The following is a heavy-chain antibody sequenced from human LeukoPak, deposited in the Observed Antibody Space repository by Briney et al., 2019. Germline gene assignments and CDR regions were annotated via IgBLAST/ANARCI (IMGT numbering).Heavy chain of an antibody. V-gene: IGHV1-2*02. CDR3: ATSSAARRGVDN. Sequence: ASVKVSCKASLYTFTPYYMHWLRQAPGHGREWMGWINPDSGGTKYAQKFQGRVTMTRDTSISTAYMEVSRLRSDDTAVYYCATSSAARRGVDNWGQGTLVTVSS. D-gene: IGHD2-2*01. CDR1: LYTFTPYY. J-gene: IGHJ4*02. CDR2: INPDSGGT.